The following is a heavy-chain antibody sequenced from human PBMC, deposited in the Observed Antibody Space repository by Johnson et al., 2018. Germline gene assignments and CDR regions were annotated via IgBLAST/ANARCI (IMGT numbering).Heavy chain of an antibody. Sequence: VQLVESGAEVKEPGASVTVSCEASGYTFTSSDICWVRQATGQGLEWMGCLNPNGGNTGYAQKFQGRVSMTRNTSIRTAYMELSSRRSEDTGVYYSAKRAAHTGGTWDVWGKGTTVTVSS. J-gene: IGHJ6*04. CDR3: AKRAAHTGGTWDV. V-gene: IGHV1-8*01. CDR1: GYTFTSSD. D-gene: IGHD2-8*02. CDR2: LNPNGGNT.